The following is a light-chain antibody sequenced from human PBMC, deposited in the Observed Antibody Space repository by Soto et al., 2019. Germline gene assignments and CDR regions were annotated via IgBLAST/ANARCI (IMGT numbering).Light chain of an antibody. CDR3: SSLKGNNWFV. V-gene: IGLV1-36*01. Sequence: QSVLTQPPSVSEAPKQRVTISSSGSSSNIGSHAVNWYQQLPGEAPKLLIYYDGLLTSGVSDRIFASKSGNTASLTVSGLQADDEANYYCSSLKGNNWFVFETGTKVNV. CDR1: SSNIGSHA. J-gene: IGLJ1*01. CDR2: YDG.